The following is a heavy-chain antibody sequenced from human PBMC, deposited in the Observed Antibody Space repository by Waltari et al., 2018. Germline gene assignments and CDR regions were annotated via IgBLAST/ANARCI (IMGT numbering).Heavy chain of an antibody. CDR1: GFTFSSYG. V-gene: IGHV3-33*01. CDR2: IWYEGSNK. J-gene: IGHJ2*01. Sequence: QVQLVESGGGVVQPGRSLRLSCAASGFTFSSYGMHWVRQAPGKGLEGVAVIWYEGSNKYYADSVKGRFTISRDNSKNTLYLQMNSLRAEDTAVYYCARDSEPLDGDFDWYFDLWGRGTLVTVSS. CDR3: ARDSEPLDGDFDWYFDL. D-gene: IGHD4-17*01.